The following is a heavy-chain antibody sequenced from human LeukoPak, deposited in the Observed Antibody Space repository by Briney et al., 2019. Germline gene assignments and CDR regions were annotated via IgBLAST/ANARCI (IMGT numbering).Heavy chain of an antibody. J-gene: IGHJ4*02. Sequence: SETLSLTCTVSGGSISSGGYYWSWIRQHPGKDLEWIGYIYYSGSTYYNPSLKSRVTISVDTSKNQFSLKLSSVTAADTAVYYCARGGLITTIDYWGQGTLVTVSS. CDR2: IYYSGST. CDR1: GGSISSGGYY. CDR3: ARGGLITTIDY. V-gene: IGHV4-31*03. D-gene: IGHD3-22*01.